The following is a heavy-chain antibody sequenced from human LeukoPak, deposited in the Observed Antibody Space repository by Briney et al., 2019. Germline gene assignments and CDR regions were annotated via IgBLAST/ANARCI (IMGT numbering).Heavy chain of an antibody. Sequence: GGSLRLSCAASGFTVSTNYMSWVRQAPGKGLEWVSVIYSGGSTYYAVSVKGRFTISKDNSKHTLYLQRNSLRAEDTAVYDCAELTSMVEQYWGQGTLVTVSS. CDR2: IYSGGST. CDR3: AELTSMVEQY. D-gene: IGHD3-10*01. V-gene: IGHV3-66*01. J-gene: IGHJ4*02. CDR1: GFTVSTNY.